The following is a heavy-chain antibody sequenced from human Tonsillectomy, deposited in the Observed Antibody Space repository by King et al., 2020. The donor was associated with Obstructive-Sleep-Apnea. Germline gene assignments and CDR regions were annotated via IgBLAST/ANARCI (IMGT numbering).Heavy chain of an antibody. CDR2: IKQDGSEK. V-gene: IGHV3-7*01. Sequence: VQLVESGGGLVQPGGSLRLSCAASGFTVSSYWMSWVRQAPGKGLEWVANIKQDGSEKYSVDSVKGRFTTSRDNAKNSVYLQMNSLRVEDTAVYYCARPRGTAMVLDYWGQGTLVTVSS. J-gene: IGHJ4*02. CDR1: GFTVSSYW. D-gene: IGHD5-18*01. CDR3: ARPRGTAMVLDY.